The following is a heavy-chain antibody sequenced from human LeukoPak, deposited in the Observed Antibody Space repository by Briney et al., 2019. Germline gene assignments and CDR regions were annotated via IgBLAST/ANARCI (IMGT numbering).Heavy chain of an antibody. CDR1: GFTFSSYW. CDR2: INSDGSST. D-gene: IGHD3-22*01. V-gene: IGHV3-74*01. CDR3: ARDYYDSSGYFDGLNY. Sequence: QPGGSLRLSCAASGFTFSSYWMHWVRQAPGKGLVWVSRINSDGSSTSYADSVKGRFTISRDNAKNTLYLQMNSLRAEDTAVYYRARDYYDSSGYFDGLNYRGQGTLVTVSS. J-gene: IGHJ4*02.